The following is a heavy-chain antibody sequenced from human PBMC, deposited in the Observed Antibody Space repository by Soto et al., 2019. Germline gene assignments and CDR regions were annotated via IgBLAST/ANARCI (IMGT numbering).Heavy chain of an antibody. J-gene: IGHJ6*03. V-gene: IGHV1-69*04. D-gene: IGHD2-2*01. CDR2: IIPILGIA. Sequence: GASVKVSCKASGGTFSSYTISWVRQAPGQGLEWMGRIIPILGIANYAQKFQGGVTITADKSTSTAYMELSSLRSEDTAVYYCAKDGLIPAAMGYYYYMDVWGKGTTVTVSS. CDR3: AKDGLIPAAMGYYYYMDV. CDR1: GGTFSSYT.